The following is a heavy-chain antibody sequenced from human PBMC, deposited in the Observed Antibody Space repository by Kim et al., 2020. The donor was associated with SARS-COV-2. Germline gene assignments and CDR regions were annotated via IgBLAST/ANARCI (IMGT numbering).Heavy chain of an antibody. V-gene: IGHV3-20*01. Sequence: TGYADSVKGRFTISRDNAKNSLYLQMNSLGAEDTALYHCARDMAYYYGMDVWGQGTTVTVSS. D-gene: IGHD3-10*01. J-gene: IGHJ6*02. CDR2: T. CDR3: ARDMAYYYGMDV.